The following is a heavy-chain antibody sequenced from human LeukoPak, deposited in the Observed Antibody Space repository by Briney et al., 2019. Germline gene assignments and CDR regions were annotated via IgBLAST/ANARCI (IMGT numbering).Heavy chain of an antibody. D-gene: IGHD3-22*01. CDR2: INHSGST. V-gene: IGHV4-34*01. Sequence: PSETLSLTCAVYGGSFSGYYWSWIRQPPGKGLEWIGEINHSGSTNYNPSLKSRVTISVDTSKNQFSLKLSSVTAADTAVYYCARVCPDSSGYYFDYWGQGTLVTVSS. J-gene: IGHJ4*02. CDR1: GGSFSGYY. CDR3: ARVCPDSSGYYFDY.